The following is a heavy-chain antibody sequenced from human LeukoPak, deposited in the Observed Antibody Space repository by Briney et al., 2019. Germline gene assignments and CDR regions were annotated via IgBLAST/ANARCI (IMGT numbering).Heavy chain of an antibody. CDR3: AKDSSGWARDY. Sequence: GGSLRLSCAGPGLTFSTYGMSWVRQAPGKGLVWVSTITGSGATTYYADSVKGRFTISRDSSKKTLYLEMNSLRAEDTAVYYCAKDSSGWARDYWGQGTLVTVSS. D-gene: IGHD6-19*01. CDR2: ITGSGATT. J-gene: IGHJ4*02. CDR1: GLTFSTYG. V-gene: IGHV3-23*01.